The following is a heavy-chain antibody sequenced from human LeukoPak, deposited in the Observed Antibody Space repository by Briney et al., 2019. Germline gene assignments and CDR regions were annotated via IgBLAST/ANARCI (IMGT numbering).Heavy chain of an antibody. CDR2: IYYSGST. CDR3: ARSRGSMVRGVPQNYYMDV. J-gene: IGHJ6*03. D-gene: IGHD3-10*01. CDR1: GGSISSYY. Sequence: PSETLSLTCTVSGGSISSYYWSWIRQPPGKGLEWIGYIYYSGSTNYNPSLKSRVTISVDTSKNQFSLKLSSVTAADTAVYYCARSRGSMVRGVPQNYYMDVWGKGTTVTVSS. V-gene: IGHV4-59*01.